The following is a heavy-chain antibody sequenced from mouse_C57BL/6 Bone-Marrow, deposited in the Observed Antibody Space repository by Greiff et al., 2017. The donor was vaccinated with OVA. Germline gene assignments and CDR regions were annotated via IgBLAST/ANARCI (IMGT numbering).Heavy chain of an antibody. J-gene: IGHJ1*03. Sequence: VQLQESGSELRSPGSSVKLSCKDFDSEVFPIAYMSWVRQKPGHGFEWIGGILSSIGRTIYGEKFEDKATLEADTRSNTAYLELNSLTSEDSAIYYCARREGGYYVWYVDVWGTGTTVTVSS. CDR1: DSEVFPIAY. V-gene: IGHV15-2*01. CDR2: ILSSIGRT. D-gene: IGHD2-3*01. CDR3: ARREGGYYVWYVDV.